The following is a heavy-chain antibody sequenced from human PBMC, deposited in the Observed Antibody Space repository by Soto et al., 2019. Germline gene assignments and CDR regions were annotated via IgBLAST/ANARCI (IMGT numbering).Heavy chain of an antibody. CDR1: GYSFTSYW. Sequence: GESLKISCKGSGYSFTSYWIGWVRQMPGKGLEWMGIIYPGDSDTRYSPSFQGQVTISADKSISTAYLQWSSLKASDTAMYYCARTPSSGYSYEYYLDYWGQGTLVTVSS. CDR3: ARTPSSGYSYEYYLDY. D-gene: IGHD5-18*01. V-gene: IGHV5-51*01. J-gene: IGHJ4*02. CDR2: IYPGDSDT.